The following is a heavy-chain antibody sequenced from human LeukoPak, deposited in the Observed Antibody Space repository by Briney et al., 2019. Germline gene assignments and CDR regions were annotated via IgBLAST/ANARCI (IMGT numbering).Heavy chain of an antibody. Sequence: GGSLRLSCAASGFTFSIYDMHWVRQATGKGLEWVPAIGTAGDTYYPGSVKGRFTISRQNAKNSLYLQMNSLRAGDTAVYYCARFTKATDGFDYWGQGTLVTVSS. J-gene: IGHJ4*02. CDR1: GFTFSIYD. CDR2: IGTAGDT. V-gene: IGHV3-13*04. CDR3: ARFTKATDGFDY. D-gene: IGHD1-1*01.